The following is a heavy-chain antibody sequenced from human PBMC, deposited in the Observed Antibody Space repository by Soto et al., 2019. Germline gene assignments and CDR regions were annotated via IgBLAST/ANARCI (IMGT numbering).Heavy chain of an antibody. D-gene: IGHD6-13*01. CDR1: GGSISSYY. J-gene: IGHJ4*02. CDR3: AREAAADGTYGGGYFDY. CDR2: IYYSGST. Sequence: SETLSLSCTVSGGSISSYYWSWIRQPPGKGLGWIGYIYYSGSTNYNPSLKSRVTISVDRSKNQFSLKLSSVTAADTAVYYCAREAAADGTYGGGYFDYWGQGTLVTVSS. V-gene: IGHV4-59*12.